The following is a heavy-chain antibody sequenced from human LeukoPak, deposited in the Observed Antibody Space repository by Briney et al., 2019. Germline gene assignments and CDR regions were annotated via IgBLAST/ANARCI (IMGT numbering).Heavy chain of an antibody. J-gene: IGHJ4*02. CDR3: ARGDMRGRYCSSTSCPTFFDY. CDR1: GGSIISGGYY. V-gene: IGHV4-30-2*01. CDR2: IYDRGST. Sequence: SETLCLTCTVSGGSIISGGYYWSWIRQPPAKGLEWIGNIYDRGSTYYNPSLKSRVTISVDRSKNQFSLKLSSVTAADTAVYYCARGDMRGRYCSSTSCPTFFDYWGQGTLVTVSS. D-gene: IGHD2-2*01.